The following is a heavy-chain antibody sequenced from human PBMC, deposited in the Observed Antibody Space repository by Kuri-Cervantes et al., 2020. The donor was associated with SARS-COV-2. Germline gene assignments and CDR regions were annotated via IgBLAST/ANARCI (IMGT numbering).Heavy chain of an antibody. V-gene: IGHV1-18*01. Sequence: ASVKVSCKASGYTFTSYGISWVRQAPGQGLEWMGWISAYNGNTNYAQKLQGRVTMTTDTSTDTAYMELSSLRSEDTAVYYCATDDGKAARVYFDYWGQGTLVTVSS. D-gene: IGHD6-6*01. CDR1: GYTFTSYG. J-gene: IGHJ4*02. CDR3: ATDDGKAARVYFDY. CDR2: ISAYNGNT.